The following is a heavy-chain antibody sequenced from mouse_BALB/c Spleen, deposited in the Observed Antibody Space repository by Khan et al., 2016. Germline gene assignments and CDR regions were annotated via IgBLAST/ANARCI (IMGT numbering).Heavy chain of an antibody. D-gene: IGHD1-1*01. CDR3: TRRGYYGSSYYFDY. Sequence: EVKLEESGGGLVQPGGSMKLSCVASGFTFSNYWMNWVRQSPEKGLEWVAEIRLKSNNYATHYAESVKGRFTISRDDSKSSVYLQINNVRAEDTSIYYCTRRGYYGSSYYFDYWGQGTTLTVSS. J-gene: IGHJ2*01. V-gene: IGHV6-6*02. CDR2: IRLKSNNYAT. CDR1: GFTFSNYW.